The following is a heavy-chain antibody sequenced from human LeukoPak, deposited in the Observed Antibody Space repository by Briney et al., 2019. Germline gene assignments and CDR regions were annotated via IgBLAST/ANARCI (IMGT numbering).Heavy chain of an antibody. CDR3: ASGGFNWYMDV. J-gene: IGHJ6*03. CDR1: VGTFSSYA. Sequence: SSVKVSCKASVGTFSSYAISWLRQAPAQGLDWMGGIIPIFCTANYAQKFQGRVTITADESTSTAYMELSSLRSEDTAVYYCASGGFNWYMDVWGKGTTVTVSS. D-gene: IGHD1-1*01. V-gene: IGHV1-69*13. CDR2: IIPIFCTA.